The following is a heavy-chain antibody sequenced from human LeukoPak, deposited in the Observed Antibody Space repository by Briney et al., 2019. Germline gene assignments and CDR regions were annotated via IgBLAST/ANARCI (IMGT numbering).Heavy chain of an antibody. CDR3: AREGSTTLIDAFDI. CDR2: ISWNSGKT. J-gene: IGHJ3*02. D-gene: IGHD2-2*01. CDR1: GFAFEDFA. Sequence: GGSLRLSCAASGFAFEDFAMHWVRQAPGKGLEWVSGISWNSGKTGYVDSVKGRFTISRDNSKNTLYLQMNSLRAEDTAVYYCAREGSTTLIDAFDIWGQGTMVTVSS. V-gene: IGHV3-9*01.